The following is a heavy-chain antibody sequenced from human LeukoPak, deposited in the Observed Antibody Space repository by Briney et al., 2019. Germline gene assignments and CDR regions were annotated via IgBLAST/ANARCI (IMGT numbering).Heavy chain of an antibody. Sequence: GGSLRLSCAASGLTFSDYYMSWIRQAPGKGLEWVSYISGSGTTIYYADSVKGRFTISRDNTKNSLYLQMNSLRAEDTAIYYCAKRSAESSGYFDYWGQGTLVTVSS. CDR2: ISGSGTTI. D-gene: IGHD6-19*01. CDR3: AKRSAESSGYFDY. V-gene: IGHV3-11*01. CDR1: GLTFSDYY. J-gene: IGHJ4*02.